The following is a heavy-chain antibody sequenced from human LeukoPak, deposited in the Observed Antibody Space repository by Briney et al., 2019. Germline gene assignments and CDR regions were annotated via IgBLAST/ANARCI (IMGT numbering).Heavy chain of an antibody. CDR3: ARGRDTYYYGSGSFLNWFDP. D-gene: IGHD3-10*01. J-gene: IGHJ5*02. V-gene: IGHV1-2*06. CDR1: GYSFTVYY. Sequence: ASVKVSCKASGYSFTVYYIHWVRQAPGQGLEWMGRINPNTGVTDYAQKFQGRVTITADESTSTAYMELSSLRSEDTAVYYCARGRDTYYYGSGSFLNWFDPWGQGTLVTVSS. CDR2: INPNTGVT.